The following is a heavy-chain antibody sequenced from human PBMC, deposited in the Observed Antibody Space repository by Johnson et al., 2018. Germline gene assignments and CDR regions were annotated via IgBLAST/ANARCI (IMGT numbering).Heavy chain of an antibody. Sequence: QVQLVESGAEVKKPGASVKVSCKASGYTFTSYDINWVRQATGQGLEWMGWMNPNSGNTGYAQKFQGRVTMTRNTSISTAYMELSSLRSEDRAVYYCARGQRWLQFPGWFDPWGQGTLVTVSS. D-gene: IGHD5-24*01. CDR1: GYTFTSYD. CDR3: ARGQRWLQFPGWFDP. V-gene: IGHV1-8*01. J-gene: IGHJ5*02. CDR2: MNPNSGNT.